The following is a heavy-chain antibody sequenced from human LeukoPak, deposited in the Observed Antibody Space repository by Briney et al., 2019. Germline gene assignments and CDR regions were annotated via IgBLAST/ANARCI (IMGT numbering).Heavy chain of an antibody. CDR3: AGDYYSSGSYWRY. D-gene: IGHD3-10*01. V-gene: IGHV3-53*01. Sequence: GGSLRLFCTASEFTVSTNYMSWVRHAPGKGLEWVSVIYSGGSTYYADSVKGRFTISRDNSKNMLYLQMNSLRAEDTAVYYCAGDYYSSGSYWRYWGQGTLVTV. J-gene: IGHJ4*02. CDR1: EFTVSTNY. CDR2: IYSGGST.